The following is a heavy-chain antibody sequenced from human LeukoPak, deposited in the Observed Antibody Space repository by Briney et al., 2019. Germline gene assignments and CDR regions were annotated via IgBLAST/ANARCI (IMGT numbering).Heavy chain of an antibody. CDR1: GFTFNNYA. CDR2: IMIGGDGK. D-gene: IGHD2-2*02. J-gene: IGHJ4*02. CDR3: ARDGLYCSSTSCYIDY. Sequence: GGSLRLSCAGSGFTFNNYAMSWVRRAPRKGLEWVSTIMIGGDGKHYADSVKGRFTISRDNAKNSLYLQMNSLRAEDTAVYYCARDGLYCSSTSCYIDYWGQGTLVTVSS. V-gene: IGHV3-23*01.